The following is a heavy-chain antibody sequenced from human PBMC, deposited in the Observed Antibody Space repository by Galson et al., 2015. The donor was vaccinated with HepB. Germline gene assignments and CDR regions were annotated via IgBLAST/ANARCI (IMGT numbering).Heavy chain of an antibody. CDR2: ISSSGSTI. CDR1: GSNFSAYY. D-gene: IGHD6-19*01. CDR3: ASTLFLRYSSGWGAFDI. J-gene: IGHJ3*02. V-gene: IGHV3-11*01. Sequence: PLRVSCPASGSNFSAYYMSWVRQAPGKGLEWVSYISSSGSTIYYAATVKGRFTISSDNAKNSLYLHMNSLRAEDTAVYYCASTLFLRYSSGWGAFDIWGQGTMVTVSS.